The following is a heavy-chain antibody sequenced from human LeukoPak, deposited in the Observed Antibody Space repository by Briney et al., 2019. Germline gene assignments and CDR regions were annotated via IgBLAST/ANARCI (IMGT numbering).Heavy chain of an antibody. J-gene: IGHJ4*02. CDR1: GFTFSSYA. Sequence: SGRSLRLSCAASGFTFSSYAMHWVRQAPGKGLEWVAVISYDGSNKYYADSVKGRFTISRDNSKNTLYLQMNSLRAEDTAVYYCARGGTAVAGSTRGQFDYWGQGTLVTVSS. CDR2: ISYDGSNK. D-gene: IGHD6-19*01. CDR3: ARGGTAVAGSTRGQFDY. V-gene: IGHV3-30-3*01.